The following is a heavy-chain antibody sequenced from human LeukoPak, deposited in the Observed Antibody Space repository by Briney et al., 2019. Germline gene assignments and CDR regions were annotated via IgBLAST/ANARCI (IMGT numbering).Heavy chain of an antibody. CDR3: AGGHSTTWYRFFEY. Sequence: PSETLSLTCSVSGASTRDFYWSWIRQPVGKGLQWIGRIYTSGTSKYNPSLKSRVTMSVDTSKNQFSLKLRSVTAADTAIYFCAGGHSTTWYRFFEYWGQGSLVIVSS. CDR2: IYTSGTS. CDR1: GASTRDFY. D-gene: IGHD2/OR15-2a*01. V-gene: IGHV4-4*07. J-gene: IGHJ4*02.